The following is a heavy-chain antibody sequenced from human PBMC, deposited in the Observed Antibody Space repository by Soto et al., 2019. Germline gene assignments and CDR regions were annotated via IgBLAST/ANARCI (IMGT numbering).Heavy chain of an antibody. D-gene: IGHD1-7*01. CDR3: VRRAITATTSWGSFDI. CDR2: ISGSGDST. V-gene: IGHV3-23*01. CDR1: GFSFTNYV. J-gene: IGHJ3*02. Sequence: EVQLLESGGGLVQPGGSLRLSCAASGFSFTNYVMNWVRQTPGKGLGWVSTISGSGDSTYYTDSVKGRFTISRDNSKSTLFLQMNSLRADDTAVYYCVRRAITATTSWGSFDIWGQGTMVTVSS.